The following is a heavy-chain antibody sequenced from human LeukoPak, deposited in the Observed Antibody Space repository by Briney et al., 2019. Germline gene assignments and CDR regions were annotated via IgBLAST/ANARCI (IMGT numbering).Heavy chain of an antibody. D-gene: IGHD3-3*01. V-gene: IGHV1-18*01. CDR2: ISAYNGNT. CDR1: GYTFTSYG. J-gene: IGHJ6*02. CDR3: ARVFNDFWSGYYGMDV. Sequence: ASVKVSCKASGYTFTSYGISWVRQAPGQGLEWMGWISAYNGNTNYAQKLQGRVTMTTDTSTNTAYMELRSLRSDDTAVYYCARVFNDFWSGYYGMDVWGQGTTVTVSS.